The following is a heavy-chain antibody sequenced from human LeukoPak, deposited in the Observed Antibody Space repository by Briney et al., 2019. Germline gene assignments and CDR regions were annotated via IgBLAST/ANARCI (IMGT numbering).Heavy chain of an antibody. D-gene: IGHD6-6*01. J-gene: IGHJ4*02. CDR2: INHSGST. V-gene: IGHV4-34*01. CDR3: ARGRGSYSSSSYLDY. Sequence: SETLTLTCAVSGVSFSAYYWSSFRQTPANGQQWTGEINHSGSTNYNPSLKSRVTISVDTSKNQFSLKLSSVAAAVRAVYYCARGRGSYSSSSYLDYWGQGTQVTVSS. CDR1: GVSFSAYY.